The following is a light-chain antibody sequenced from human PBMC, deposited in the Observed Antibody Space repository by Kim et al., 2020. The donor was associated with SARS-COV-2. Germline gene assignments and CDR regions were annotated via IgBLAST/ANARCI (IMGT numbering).Light chain of an antibody. CDR1: QSVTTN. CDR3: QQYNRWPYT. CDR2: GAS. J-gene: IGKJ2*01. Sequence: SVFPGDRATLFCRASQSVTTNVAWYQQKPGQAPRLLIYGASPRATGVPARFSGSGSGTDFTLTIGGLQSEDFAVYFCQQYNRWPYTFGQGTKLEI. V-gene: IGKV3-15*01.